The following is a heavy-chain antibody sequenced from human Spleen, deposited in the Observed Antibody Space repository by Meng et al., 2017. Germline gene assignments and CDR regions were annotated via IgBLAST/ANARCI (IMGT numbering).Heavy chain of an antibody. CDR3: ARVTTVTDIYFDY. D-gene: IGHD4-17*01. CDR2: IYHSGST. J-gene: IGHJ4*02. V-gene: IGHV4-4*02. CDR1: GGPLSISNW. Sequence: ECGPGLATPSGTLSPPSPFPGGPLSISNWWSWVGQPPGKGLEWIGEIYHSGSTNYNPSLKSRVTISVDTSKNQFSLKLSSVTAADTAVYYCARVTTVTDIYFDYWGQGTLVTVSS.